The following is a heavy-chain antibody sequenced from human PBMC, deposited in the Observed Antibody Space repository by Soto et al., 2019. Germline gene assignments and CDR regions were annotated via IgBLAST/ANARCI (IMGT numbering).Heavy chain of an antibody. V-gene: IGHV3-23*01. CDR2: LDGSGGIT. J-gene: IGHJ5*02. CDR1: GFTFGTTD. D-gene: IGHD3-10*01. Sequence: PGGSLRLSCAASGFTFGTTDMSWVRQAPGEGLEWVSTLDGSGGITYYADSVKGRFTISRDNSRNTVYLQMNGLRGDDTALYYCVKNSGWFNAWGQGALVTVSS. CDR3: VKNSGWFNA.